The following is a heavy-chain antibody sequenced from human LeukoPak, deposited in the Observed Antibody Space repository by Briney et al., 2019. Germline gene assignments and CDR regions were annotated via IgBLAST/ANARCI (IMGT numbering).Heavy chain of an antibody. J-gene: IGHJ4*02. CDR2: IYYSGST. CDR1: GVPISSSSYY. D-gene: IGHD3-10*01. V-gene: IGHV4-39*01. CDR3: ARRTISVDSGSGSYDY. Sequence: TSETLSLTCTVSGVPISSSSYYWGWIRQPPGKALEWIANIYYSGSTYYNPSLKSRVTISADTSKNQYSLKLKSVTAADTAVYYCARRTISVDSGSGSYDYWGQGTLVTVSS.